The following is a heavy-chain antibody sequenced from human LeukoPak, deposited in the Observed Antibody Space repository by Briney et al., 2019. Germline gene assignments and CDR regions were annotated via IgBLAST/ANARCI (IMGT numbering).Heavy chain of an antibody. Sequence: GASVKVSCKASGYSFTTYGMNWVPQAPGQGLEWMGWISAYNGNTNYAQKLQGRVTMTTDTSTSTAYMELRSLRSDDTAVYYCARNYYDSSGYLYFWGQGTMVTVSS. CDR2: ISAYNGNT. CDR3: ARNYYDSSGYLYF. J-gene: IGHJ3*01. D-gene: IGHD3-22*01. V-gene: IGHV1-18*01. CDR1: GYSFTTYG.